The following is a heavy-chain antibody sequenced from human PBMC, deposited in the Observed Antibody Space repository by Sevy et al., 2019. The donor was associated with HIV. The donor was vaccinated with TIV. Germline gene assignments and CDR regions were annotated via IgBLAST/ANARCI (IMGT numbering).Heavy chain of an antibody. V-gene: IGHV3-74*01. Sequence: GGSLRLSCAASGFTLINHWMHWVRQAPGKGLVWVSGISGDGARTTYADSVKGRFTISRDNAKNTLYVQMNSLRGEDTAVYYCARSGGTNLFDYWGQGILVTVSS. CDR1: GFTLINHW. D-gene: IGHD2-15*01. CDR3: ARSGGTNLFDY. J-gene: IGHJ4*02. CDR2: ISGDGART.